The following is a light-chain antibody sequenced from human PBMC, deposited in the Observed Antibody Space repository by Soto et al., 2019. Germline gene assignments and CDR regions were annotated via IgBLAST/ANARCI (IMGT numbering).Light chain of an antibody. J-gene: IGKJ3*01. CDR1: QGISNY. Sequence: DIQMTQSPSSLSASVGDRVTITCRASQGISNYLNWYQQKPGKAPKLLIYDASNLETGVPSRFSGSGSGTDFTFTISSLQAEDIATYYCQQYDNLPFTFGPGTKVDIK. CDR3: QQYDNLPFT. V-gene: IGKV1-33*01. CDR2: DAS.